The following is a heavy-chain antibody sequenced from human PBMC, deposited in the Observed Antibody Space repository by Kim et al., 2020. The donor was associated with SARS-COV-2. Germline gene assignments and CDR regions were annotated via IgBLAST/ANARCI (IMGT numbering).Heavy chain of an antibody. CDR3: ARDFNTDYPGGNWFDP. J-gene: IGHJ5*02. Sequence: KPQGRVTMTTDTSTSTAYMELRSLRSDDTAVYYCARDFNTDYPGGNWFDPWGQGTLVTVSS. D-gene: IGHD4-17*01. V-gene: IGHV1-18*01.